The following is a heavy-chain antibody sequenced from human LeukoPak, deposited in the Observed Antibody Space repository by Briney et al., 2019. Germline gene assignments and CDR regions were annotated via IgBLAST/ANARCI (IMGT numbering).Heavy chain of an antibody. CDR3: ASTYCGGDCSRPYLLYY. D-gene: IGHD2-21*02. V-gene: IGHV3-21*01. CDR1: GFTFSSYS. CDR2: ISSSSSYI. Sequence: GGSLRLSCAASGFTFSSYSMNWVRQAPGKGLEWVSSISSSSSYIYYADSVKGRFTISRDNAENSLYLQMNSLRAEDTAVYYCASTYCGGDCSRPYLLYYWGQGTLVTVSS. J-gene: IGHJ4*02.